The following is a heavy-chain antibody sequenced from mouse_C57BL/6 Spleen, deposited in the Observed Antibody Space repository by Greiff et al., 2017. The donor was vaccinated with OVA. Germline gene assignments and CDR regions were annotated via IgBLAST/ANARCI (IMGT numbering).Heavy chain of an antibody. CDR1: GYTFTDYN. CDR3: ARRNPYYGSSYGYFDV. CDR2: INPNNGGT. D-gene: IGHD1-1*01. Sequence: EVQRVESGPELVKPGASVKIPCKASGYTFTDYNMDWVKQSHGKSLEWIGDINPNNGGTIYNQKFKGKATLTVDKSSSTAYMELRSLTSEDTAVYYCARRNPYYGSSYGYFDVWGTGTTVTVSS. J-gene: IGHJ1*03. V-gene: IGHV1-18*01.